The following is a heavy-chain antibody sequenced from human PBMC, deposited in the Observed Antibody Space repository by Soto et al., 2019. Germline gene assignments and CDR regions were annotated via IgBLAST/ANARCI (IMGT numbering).Heavy chain of an antibody. CDR1: AFTFSNYW. CDR2: INSDGSIT. CDR3: ARGSKYYFDY. V-gene: IGHV3-74*01. J-gene: IGHJ4*02. Sequence: GGSLRLSCAASAFTFSNYWMNWVRQAPGKGPVWVSRINSDGSITGYADSVKGRFTISRDNAKNTLYLQMNSLRAEDTAVYYCARGSKYYFDYWGQGTLVTVSS.